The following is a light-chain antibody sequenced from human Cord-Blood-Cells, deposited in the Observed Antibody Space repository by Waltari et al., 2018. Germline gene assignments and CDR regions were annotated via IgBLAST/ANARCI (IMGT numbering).Light chain of an antibody. CDR2: EGS. J-gene: IGLJ3*02. CDR1: SSDVGRYNL. Sequence: QSALTQPASVSGSPGQSITISCTGTSSDVGRYNLVSWYQQHPGKAPKRMIYEGSKRPSGVSNRFSGSKSGNTASLTISGLQAEDEADYYCCSYAGSSTPYWVFGGGTKLTVL. V-gene: IGLV2-23*01. CDR3: CSYAGSSTPYWV.